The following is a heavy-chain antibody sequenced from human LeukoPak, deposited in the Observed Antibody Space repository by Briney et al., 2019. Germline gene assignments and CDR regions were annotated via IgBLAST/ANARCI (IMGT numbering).Heavy chain of an antibody. D-gene: IGHD3-22*01. CDR2: INHSGST. CDR3: ARVTRDYDSSGYAGPNDY. V-gene: IGHV4-34*01. CDR1: GGSFSGYY. Sequence: SETLSLTCAVYGGSFSGYYWSWIRQPPGKGLEWIGEINHSGSTNYNPPLKSRVTISVDTSKNQFSLKLSSVTAADTAVYYCARVTRDYDSSGYAGPNDYWGQGTLVTVSS. J-gene: IGHJ4*02.